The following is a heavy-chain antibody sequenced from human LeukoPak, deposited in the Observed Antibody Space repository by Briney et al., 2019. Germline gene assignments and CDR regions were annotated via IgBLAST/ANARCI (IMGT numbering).Heavy chain of an antibody. D-gene: IGHD2-2*01. CDR1: GYTFTGYY. V-gene: IGHV1-2*02. J-gene: IGHJ6*03. CDR2: INPNSGGT. CDR3: ARGAGTDIVVVPAAPYYYYYMDV. Sequence: ASVKVSCKASGYTFTGYYMHWVRQAPGQGLEWMGWINPNSGGTNYAQKFQGRVTMTRDTPISTAYMELSRLRSDDAAVYYCARGAGTDIVVVPAAPYYYYYMDVWGKGTTVTVSS.